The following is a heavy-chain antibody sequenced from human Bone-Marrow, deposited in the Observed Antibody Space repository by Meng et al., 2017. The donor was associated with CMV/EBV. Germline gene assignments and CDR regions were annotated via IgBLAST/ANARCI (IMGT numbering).Heavy chain of an antibody. CDR2: IYYSGST. CDR3: TRWMYTSAFDY. J-gene: IGHJ4*02. D-gene: IGHD6-25*01. CDR1: GGSISSYY. Sequence: GSLRLSCTVSGGSISSYYWSWIRQPPGKGLEWIGYIYYSGSTNYNPSLKSRVTISVDTSKNQFSLKLSSVTAADTAVYYCTRWMYTSAFDYWGQGTLVTVSS. V-gene: IGHV4-59*01.